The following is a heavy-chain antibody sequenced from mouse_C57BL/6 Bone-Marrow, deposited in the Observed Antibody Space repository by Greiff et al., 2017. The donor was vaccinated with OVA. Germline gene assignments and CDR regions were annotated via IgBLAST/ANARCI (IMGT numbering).Heavy chain of an antibody. J-gene: IGHJ1*03. Sequence: QVQLQQSGAELARPGASVKMSCKASGYTFTSYTMHWVKQRPGQGLEWIGYINPSSGYTKYNQKFKDKATLTADKSSSTAYMQLSSLTSEDSAVYYCARRFYGSSNNWYFDVWGTGTTVTVSS. CDR1: GYTFTSYT. V-gene: IGHV1-4*01. CDR2: INPSSGYT. CDR3: ARRFYGSSNNWYFDV. D-gene: IGHD1-1*01.